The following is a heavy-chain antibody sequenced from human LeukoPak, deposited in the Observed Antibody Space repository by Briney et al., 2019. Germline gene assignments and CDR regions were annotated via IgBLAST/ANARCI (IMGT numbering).Heavy chain of an antibody. CDR2: IYHSGST. CDR1: GGSISSSNW. J-gene: IGHJ4*02. V-gene: IGHV4-4*02. D-gene: IGHD3-10*01. CDR3: AREPLWFGELLPDY. Sequence: SETLSLTCAVSGGSISSSNWWSWVRQPPGQGLEWIGEIYHSGSTNYNPSLKSRVTISVDKSKNQFSLKLSSVTAADTAVYYCAREPLWFGELLPDYWGQGTLVTVSS.